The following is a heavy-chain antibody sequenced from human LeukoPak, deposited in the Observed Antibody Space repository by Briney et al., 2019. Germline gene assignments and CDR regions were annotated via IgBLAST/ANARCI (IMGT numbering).Heavy chain of an antibody. D-gene: IGHD1-26*01. J-gene: IGHJ5*02. CDR3: ARDRGGSYYRNWFDP. CDR2: INSDGSST. V-gene: IGHV3-74*01. CDR1: GFTFSSYW. Sequence: GGSLRLSCAASGFTFSSYWMHWVRQAPGKGLVWVSRINSDGSSTSYADSVEGRFTISRDNAKNTLYLQMNSLRAEDTAVYYCARDRGGSYYRNWFDPWGQGTLVTVSS.